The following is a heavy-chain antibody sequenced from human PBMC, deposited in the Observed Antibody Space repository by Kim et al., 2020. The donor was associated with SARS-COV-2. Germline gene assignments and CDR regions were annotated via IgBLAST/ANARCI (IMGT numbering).Heavy chain of an antibody. CDR1: GFTVSSNY. CDR3: AKSLVPAAISYYYYYGMDV. J-gene: IGHJ6*02. V-gene: IGHV3-53*01. D-gene: IGHD2-2*01. Sequence: GGSLRLSCAASGFTVSSNYMSWVQAPGKGLEWVSVIYSGGSTYYADSVKGRFTISRDNSKNTLYLQMNSLRAEDTAVYYCAKSLVPAAISYYYYYGMDVWGQGTTVTVSS. CDR2: IYSGGST.